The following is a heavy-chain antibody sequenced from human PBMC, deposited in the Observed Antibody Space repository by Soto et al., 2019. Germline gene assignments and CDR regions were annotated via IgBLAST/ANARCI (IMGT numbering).Heavy chain of an antibody. J-gene: IGHJ4*02. D-gene: IGHD6-19*01. V-gene: IGHV3-48*02. CDR3: AKGPHTNVGWPYYFES. Sequence: GGSLRLSCVASGFSLANYPMNWVRQTPGKGLEWISYSSPRGDTIYYADSVEGRFTISRDNARNSLSLHMSSLRDEDSALYYCAKGPHTNVGWPYYFESWGQGVRVTVS. CDR1: GFSLANYP. CDR2: SSPRGDTI.